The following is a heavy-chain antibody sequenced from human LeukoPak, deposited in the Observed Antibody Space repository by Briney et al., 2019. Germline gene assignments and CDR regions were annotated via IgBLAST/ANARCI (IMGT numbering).Heavy chain of an antibody. D-gene: IGHD3-22*01. Sequence: GGSLRLSCAASGFTFTNFAMNWVRQAPGKGLEWVSSITGNGGRAYYADSVKGRFTISRDNSMNTLHMQMNSLRAENTAVYYCAKCPHYDGSGFYFDYWGQGALVTVSS. J-gene: IGHJ4*02. CDR2: ITGNGGRA. CDR1: GFTFTNFA. V-gene: IGHV3-23*01. CDR3: AKCPHYDGSGFYFDY.